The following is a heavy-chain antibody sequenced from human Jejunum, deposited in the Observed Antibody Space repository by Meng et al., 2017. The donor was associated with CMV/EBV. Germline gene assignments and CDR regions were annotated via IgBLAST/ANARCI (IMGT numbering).Heavy chain of an antibody. Sequence: SGFTFKTSGMHWVRQAPGKGLEWVALIWYDGSYKYYGDSVTGRFTISRDNSKNTLYLDLDSLRAEDTAIYYCAKEGSVYYSGLDVWGQGTTVTVSS. CDR3: AKEGSVYYSGLDV. V-gene: IGHV3-33*06. CDR2: IWYDGSYK. D-gene: IGHD5/OR15-5a*01. CDR1: GFTFKTSG. J-gene: IGHJ6*02.